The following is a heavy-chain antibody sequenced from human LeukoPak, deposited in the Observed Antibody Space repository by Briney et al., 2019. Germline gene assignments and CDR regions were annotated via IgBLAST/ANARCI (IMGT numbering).Heavy chain of an antibody. CDR1: GGTFSNYA. J-gene: IGHJ4*02. Sequence: SVKVSCKASGGTFSNYAISGVRQAPGQGLEWMGGIIPIFGTANYAQKFQGRVTITTDESTSTAYMELSSLRSEDTAVYYCALSLASSSWYIFDYWGQGTLVTVSS. CDR2: IIPIFGTA. CDR3: ALSLASSSWYIFDY. D-gene: IGHD6-13*01. V-gene: IGHV1-69*05.